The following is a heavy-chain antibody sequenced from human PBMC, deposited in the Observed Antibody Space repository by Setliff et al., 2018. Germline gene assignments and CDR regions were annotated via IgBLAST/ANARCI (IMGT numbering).Heavy chain of an antibody. J-gene: IGHJ4*02. CDR2: IHYSGST. D-gene: IGHD2-15*01. Sequence: PSETLSLTCTVSGDSISGDYWSWIRQPPGKGLEWIGFIHYSGSTNYIPSLKSRVTISLDTPKNQFSLRLSSVTAADTAVYYCARTRYGLGGRPYWGQGTLVTVSS. CDR3: ARTRYGLGGRPY. V-gene: IGHV4-59*01. CDR1: GDSISGDY.